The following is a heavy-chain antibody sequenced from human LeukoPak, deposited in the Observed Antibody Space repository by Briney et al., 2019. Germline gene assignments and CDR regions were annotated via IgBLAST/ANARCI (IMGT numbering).Heavy chain of an antibody. CDR2: ISYSNTYI. V-gene: IGHV3-21*01. CDR3: ASTPSVGDYYPWYFDF. J-gene: IGHJ2*01. D-gene: IGHD1-26*01. Sequence: KAEGSLRLSCAASGITFSTYSMNWVRQAPGRGLEWVSSISYSNTYIYYEDSVRGRFTISRDNARNSLYLQMNSLRAEDTAVYYCASTPSVGDYYPWYFDFWGRGALVTVSS. CDR1: GITFSTYS.